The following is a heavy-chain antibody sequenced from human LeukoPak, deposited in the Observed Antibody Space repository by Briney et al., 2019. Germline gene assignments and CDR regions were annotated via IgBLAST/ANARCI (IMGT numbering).Heavy chain of an antibody. Sequence: SDTLSLTCTVSGGTISSDGYYWSWIGQHPGKGLKWIGYINYSGSTYYNPSPKSRVTISIDTSKNQFSLKLSSVTAADTAVYYCARDGGYGSGSYYFDYWGQGTLVTVSS. CDR1: GGTISSDGYY. CDR2: INYSGST. J-gene: IGHJ4*02. CDR3: ARDGGYGSGSYYFDY. V-gene: IGHV4-31*03. D-gene: IGHD3-10*01.